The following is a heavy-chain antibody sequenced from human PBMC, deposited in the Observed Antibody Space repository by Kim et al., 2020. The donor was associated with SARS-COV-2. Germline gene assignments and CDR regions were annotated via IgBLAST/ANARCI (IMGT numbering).Heavy chain of an antibody. CDR2: IYYSGST. D-gene: IGHD3-10*01. CDR3: ARGRSSGLRGFDY. CDR1: GGSISSYY. Sequence: SETLSLTCTVSGGSISSYYWSWIRQPPGKGLEWIGYIYYSGSTNYNPSLKSRVTISVDTSKNQFSLKLSSVTAADTAVYYCARGRSSGLRGFDYWGQGTLVTVSS. J-gene: IGHJ4*02. V-gene: IGHV4-59*01.